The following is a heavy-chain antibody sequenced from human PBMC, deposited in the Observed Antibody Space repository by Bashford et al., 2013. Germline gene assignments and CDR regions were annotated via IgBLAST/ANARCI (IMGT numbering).Heavy chain of an antibody. D-gene: IGHD3-3*01. CDR1: GGSISSSSYY. V-gene: IGHV4-39*01. CDR3: ARLYYDFWSGPHWFDP. Sequence: SSETLSLTCTVSGGSISSSSYYWGWIRQPPGKGLEWIGSIYYSGSTYYNPSLKSRVTISVDTSKNQFSLKLSSVTAADTAVYYCARLYYDFWSGPHWFDPWGQGTLVTVSS. J-gene: IGHJ5*02. CDR2: IYYSGST.